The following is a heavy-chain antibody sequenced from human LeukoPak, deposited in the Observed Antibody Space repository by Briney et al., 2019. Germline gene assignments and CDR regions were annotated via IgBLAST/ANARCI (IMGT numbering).Heavy chain of an antibody. CDR1: GYTFTNYW. CDR3: AKHSDYGDFFDY. D-gene: IGHD4-17*01. CDR2: IYPGDSDT. J-gene: IGHJ4*02. V-gene: IGHV5-51*01. Sequence: GESLKISCKGSGYTFTNYWIGWVRLMPGKGLEWMGIIYPGDSDTRYSPSFQGQVTISADKSISTAYLQWSSLKASDTAIYYCAKHSDYGDFFDYWGQGTLVTVPS.